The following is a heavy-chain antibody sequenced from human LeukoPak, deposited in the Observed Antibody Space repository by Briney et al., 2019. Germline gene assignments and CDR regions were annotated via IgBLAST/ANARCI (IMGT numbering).Heavy chain of an antibody. V-gene: IGHV4-30-2*01. J-gene: IGHJ5*02. CDR1: GGSISSGLYS. CDR3: ARLQYCSGTSCYWFDP. CDR2: IYHTGST. D-gene: IGHD2-2*01. Sequence: SQTLSLTCGVSGGSISSGLYSWSWIRQPLGKGLEWIGYIYHTGSTYYNPSLKRRVTISVDTSKNQFSLRLSSVTAADTAVYYCARLQYCSGTSCYWFDPWGQGTLVTVSS.